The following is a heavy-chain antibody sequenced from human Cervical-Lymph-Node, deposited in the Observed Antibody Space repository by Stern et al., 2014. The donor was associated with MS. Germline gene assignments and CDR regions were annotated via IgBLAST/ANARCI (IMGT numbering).Heavy chain of an antibody. D-gene: IGHD6-19*01. CDR1: GYTFATYY. CDR3: TRSPGIAVAAPFYFFDY. CDR2: IHPSGAGT. Sequence: DQLVESGAEVKKPGASVKVSCEAPGYTFATYYIHWVRQAPGQGLEWMGMIHPSGAGTTYAQRFQDRVTMTGDTSTTTVYMELSSLRSEDTAVYYCTRSPGIAVAAPFYFFDYWGQGTLVTVSS. J-gene: IGHJ4*02. V-gene: IGHV1-46*03.